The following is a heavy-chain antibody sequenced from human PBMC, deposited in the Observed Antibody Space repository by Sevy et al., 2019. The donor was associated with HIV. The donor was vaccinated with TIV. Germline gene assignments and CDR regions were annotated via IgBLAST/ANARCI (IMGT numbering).Heavy chain of an antibody. D-gene: IGHD2-21*01. CDR1: GFSFSSYG. Sequence: GGSLRLSCAASGFSFSSYGMHWVRQAPGKGLEWMSYIQYDGSNKDYADSVKGRFTISRDNSKNTLYLQMNSLRVEDTGVFNCVKEGGGEGGDHWGQGTLVTVSS. CDR3: VKEGGGEGGDH. V-gene: IGHV3-30*02. J-gene: IGHJ4*02. CDR2: IQYDGSNK.